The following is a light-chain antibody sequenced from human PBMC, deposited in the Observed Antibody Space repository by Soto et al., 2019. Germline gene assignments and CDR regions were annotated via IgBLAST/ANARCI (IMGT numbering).Light chain of an antibody. CDR1: LDISYL. CDR2: AAS. J-gene: IGKJ3*01. CDR3: QQANSFPFT. V-gene: IGKV1-12*01. Sequence: DIQMTQSPSSVPASVGDRVTITCRASLDISYLLAWYQQKAGRAPKLLIYAASTLEGGVPSRFSGSGSGTHFTLTIRSLQPEDFATYYCQQANSFPFTFGPGTKVD.